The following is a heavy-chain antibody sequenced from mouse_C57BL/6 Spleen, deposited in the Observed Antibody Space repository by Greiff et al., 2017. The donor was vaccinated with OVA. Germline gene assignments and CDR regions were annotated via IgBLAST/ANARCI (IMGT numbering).Heavy chain of an antibody. J-gene: IGHJ3*01. CDR3: ARTTTVAPFAY. D-gene: IGHD1-1*01. Sequence: DVKLVESGGGLVKPGGSLKLSCAASGFTFSDYGMHWVRQAPEKGLEWVAYISSGSSTIYYADTVKGRFTISRDNAKNTLFLQMTSLRSEDTAMYYCARTTTVAPFAYWGQGTLVTVSA. CDR2: ISSGSSTI. CDR1: GFTFSDYG. V-gene: IGHV5-17*01.